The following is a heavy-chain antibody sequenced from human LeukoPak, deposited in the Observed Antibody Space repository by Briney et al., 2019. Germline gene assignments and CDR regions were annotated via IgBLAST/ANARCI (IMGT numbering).Heavy chain of an antibody. CDR1: GESFSAYF. CDR3: ARGSSFDGYCSAGACDAGYYDS. V-gene: IGHV4-34*01. D-gene: IGHD2-15*01. Sequence: SETLSLTCAVYGESFSAYFWNWIRQAPGRPLEYIGEINHRGSSHYNPSLKTRVTLSVDTSKNQFSLKLTSVTAADTAVYFCARGSSFDGYCSAGACDAGYYDSWGQGTPVTVSS. CDR2: INHRGSS. J-gene: IGHJ4*02.